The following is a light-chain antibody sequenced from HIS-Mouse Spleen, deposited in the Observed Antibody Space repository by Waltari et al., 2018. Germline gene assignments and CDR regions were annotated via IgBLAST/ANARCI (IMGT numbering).Light chain of an antibody. V-gene: IGLV2-14*03. CDR3: SSYTSSSTL. J-gene: IGLJ2*01. Sequence: QSALTQPASVSGSPGQSITISCTGTSSDVGGYNYASWYQQHPGKAPKPMIYDVSNRPSGVSNRFSGSKSGNTASLTISGLQAEDEADYYCSSYTSSSTLFGGGTKLTVL. CDR1: SSDVGGYNY. CDR2: DVS.